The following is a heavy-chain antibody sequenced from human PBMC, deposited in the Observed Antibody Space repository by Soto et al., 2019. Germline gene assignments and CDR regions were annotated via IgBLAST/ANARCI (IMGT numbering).Heavy chain of an antibody. CDR3: AHRRRGSDFHY. J-gene: IGHJ4*02. CDR1: GFSLSTSGVG. D-gene: IGHD3-16*01. V-gene: IGHV2-5*02. Sequence: QITLKESGPTLVKPTRTLTLTCTFSGFSLSTSGVGVGWIRQRRGKALEWLALMYWDDDKRYSPSLKIRLTITKDTPKTQVALTMTNRDPVDTATYSWAHRRRGSDFHYWGQGTLVTVSP. CDR2: MYWDDDK.